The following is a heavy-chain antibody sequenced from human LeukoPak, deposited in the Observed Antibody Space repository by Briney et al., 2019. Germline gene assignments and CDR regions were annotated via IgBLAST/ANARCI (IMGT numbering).Heavy chain of an antibody. D-gene: IGHD3-10*01. CDR1: GFTFSSYA. V-gene: IGHV3-23*01. Sequence: PGGSLRLSCAASGFTFSSYAMSWVRQAPGKGLEWVSAISGSGGSTYYADSVKGRFTISRDNSKNTLYLQMNSLRAEDTAVYYCAKDAMVRGVIMGIIDYWGQGTLVTVSS. J-gene: IGHJ4*02. CDR2: ISGSGGST. CDR3: AKDAMVRGVIMGIIDY.